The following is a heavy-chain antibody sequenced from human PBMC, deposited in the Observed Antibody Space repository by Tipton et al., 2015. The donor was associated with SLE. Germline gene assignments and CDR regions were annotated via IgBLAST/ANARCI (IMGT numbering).Heavy chain of an antibody. J-gene: IGHJ5*02. CDR3: ARVQAYEGFDP. D-gene: IGHD3-16*01. CDR1: GGSITTRSYY. V-gene: IGHV4-39*07. CDR2: ISYSGAT. Sequence: TLSLTCIVSGGSITTRSYYWGWIRQPPGKGLEWIASISYSGATYYNPSLKSRVTISVDTSKTQFSLIVSSVTAADTAVYYCARVQAYEGFDPWGQGTLVTVSS.